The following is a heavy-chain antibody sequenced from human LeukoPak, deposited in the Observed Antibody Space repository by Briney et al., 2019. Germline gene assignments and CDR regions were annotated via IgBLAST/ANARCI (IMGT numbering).Heavy chain of an antibody. D-gene: IGHD5-12*01. J-gene: IGHJ4*02. V-gene: IGHV1-2*02. CDR2: INPNSGGT. CDR1: GYTFTVYY. Sequence: GASVTVSCKASGYTFTVYYLHWVRQAPGQGLEWMGWINPNSGGTNYAQKFQGRVTMTRDTSISTAYMELSRLRSDDTAVYYCARVKGGYDSRVDYWGQGTLVTVSS. CDR3: ARVKGGYDSRVDY.